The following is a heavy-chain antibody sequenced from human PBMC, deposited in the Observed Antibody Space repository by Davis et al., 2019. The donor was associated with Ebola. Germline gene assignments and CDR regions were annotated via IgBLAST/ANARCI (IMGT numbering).Heavy chain of an antibody. CDR1: GFVFRHYV. CDR3: AKDTSNIWFDI. CDR2: LGTSADT. J-gene: IGHJ3*02. V-gene: IGHV3-23*01. D-gene: IGHD1-26*01. Sequence: GGSLTLSCAASGFVFRHYVMSWVRQAPGKGLEWVSTLGTSADTYYADSVKGRFTISRDNSKNTLYLQMNGLRVEDTAIYYCAKDTSNIWFDIWGQGTNVTVSS.